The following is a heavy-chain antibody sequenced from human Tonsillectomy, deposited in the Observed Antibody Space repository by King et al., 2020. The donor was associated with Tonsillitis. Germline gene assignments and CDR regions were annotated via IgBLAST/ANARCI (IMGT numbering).Heavy chain of an antibody. V-gene: IGHV4-39*01. J-gene: IGHJ4*02. CDR1: GGSITSTSCY. CDR3: ARHRVLLTCYYTFDY. D-gene: IGHD3-9*01. CDR2: AFYSGST. Sequence: VQLQESGPGLVKPSETLSLTCTVSGGSITSTSCYWGWIRQPPGKGLEWIASAFYSGSTHYNPSLKSRVTISVDTSKNQFSLNLTSVTAADTAVYYCARHRVLLTCYYTFDYWGQGTLVPVSS.